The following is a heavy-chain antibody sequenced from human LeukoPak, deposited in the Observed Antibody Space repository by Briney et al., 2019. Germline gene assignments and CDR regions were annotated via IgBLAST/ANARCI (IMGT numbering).Heavy chain of an antibody. V-gene: IGHV3-7*01. CDR2: IKQDGSEQ. D-gene: IGHD3-10*01. CDR1: GFTLSSYA. Sequence: GGSLRLSCAASGFTLSSYAMSWVRQAPGKGLEWVANIKQDGSEQYYVDSVKGRFTISRDNAKNSLYLQMNSLRAEDTAVYYCARRALTMARGARPYYFDYWGQGTLVTVSS. J-gene: IGHJ4*02. CDR3: ARRALTMARGARPYYFDY.